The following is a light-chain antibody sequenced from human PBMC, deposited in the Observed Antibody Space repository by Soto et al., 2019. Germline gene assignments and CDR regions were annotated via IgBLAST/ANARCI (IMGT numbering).Light chain of an antibody. CDR1: SSDVGGYNY. CDR2: EVS. Sequence: QSALTQPASVSGSPGQSSTISCTGTSSDVGGYNYVSWYQQHPGKAPKLMIYEVSNRPSGVSNRFSGSKSGNTASLTISGLQAEDEADYYCSSYTSSSTRVFGGGTQVTVL. J-gene: IGLJ3*02. CDR3: SSYTSSSTRV. V-gene: IGLV2-14*01.